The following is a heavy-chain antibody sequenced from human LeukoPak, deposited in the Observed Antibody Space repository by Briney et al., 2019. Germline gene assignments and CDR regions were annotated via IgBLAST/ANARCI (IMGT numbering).Heavy chain of an antibody. V-gene: IGHV4-39*07. D-gene: IGHD3-22*01. CDR3: ARDKSAYDPYYDSSGSPLTRAFDI. J-gene: IGHJ3*02. CDR2: IYYSGST. Sequence: PSETLSLTCTVSGGSISSSSYYWGWIRQPPGKGLEWIGSIYYSGSTYYNPSLKSRVTISVDTSKNQFSLKLSSVTAADTAVYYCARDKSAYDPYYDSSGSPLTRAFDIWGQGTMVTVSS. CDR1: GGSISSSSYY.